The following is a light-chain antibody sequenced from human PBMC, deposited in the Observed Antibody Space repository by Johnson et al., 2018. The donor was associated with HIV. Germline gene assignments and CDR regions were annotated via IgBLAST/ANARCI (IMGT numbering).Light chain of an antibody. J-gene: IGLJ1*01. CDR2: DNN. CDR1: SSNIGNNY. V-gene: IGLV1-51*01. CDR3: GTWDSSLSAGF. Sequence: QSVLTQPPSVSAAPGQKVTISCSGSSSNIGNNYVSWYRQLPGTAPKLLIYDNNKRPSGIPDRFSGSKSGTSATLGITGLQTGDEADYYCGTWDSSLSAGFFGTGTKVTVL.